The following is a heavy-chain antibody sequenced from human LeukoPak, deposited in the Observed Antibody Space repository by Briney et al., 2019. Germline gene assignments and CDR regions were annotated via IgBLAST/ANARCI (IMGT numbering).Heavy chain of an antibody. J-gene: IGHJ5*02. CDR2: IYTSGST. V-gene: IGHV4-61*02. D-gene: IGHD6-6*01. CDR3: ARGPHSSSLRNWFDP. CDR1: RGSISSGSYY. Sequence: PSQTLSLTCTVSRGSISSGSYYWSWIRQPAGKGLEWIGRIYTSGSTNYNPSLKSRVTISVDTSKNQFSLKLSSVTAADTAVYYCARGPHSSSLRNWFDPWGQGTLVTVS.